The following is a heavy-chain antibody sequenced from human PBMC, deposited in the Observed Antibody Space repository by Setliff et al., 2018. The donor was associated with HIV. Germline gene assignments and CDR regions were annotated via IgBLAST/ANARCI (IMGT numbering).Heavy chain of an antibody. J-gene: IGHJ6*03. CDR2: THSSGNS. CDR1: GDSVISSRFH. Sequence: LSLTCTVSGDSVISSRFHWGWLRQPPGKGLEWIAITHSSGNSYYNPSLEGRVTIAVDMSKSQVSLNLTSVTAADTAVYYCARQAGTYWGFVYYMDVCGKGTTVTVSS. D-gene: IGHD7-27*01. CDR3: ARQAGTYWGFVYYMDV. V-gene: IGHV4-39*01.